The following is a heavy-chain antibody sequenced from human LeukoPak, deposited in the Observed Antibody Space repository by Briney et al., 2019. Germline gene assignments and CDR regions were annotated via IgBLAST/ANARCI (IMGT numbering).Heavy chain of an antibody. CDR3: ASGFWYFDL. CDR2: INSDGSST. Sequence: GGSLRLSCAASGFTFSSDWMHWARQTPEKGLVWVSRINSDGSSTSYADSVKGRFTISRDNAKNTLYLEMNSLRAEDTAVYYCASGFWYFDLWGRGTLVTVSS. J-gene: IGHJ2*01. CDR1: GFTFSSDW. D-gene: IGHD2-2*03. V-gene: IGHV3-74*01.